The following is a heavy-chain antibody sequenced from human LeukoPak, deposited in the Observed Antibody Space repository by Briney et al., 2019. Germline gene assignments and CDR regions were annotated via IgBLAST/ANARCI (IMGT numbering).Heavy chain of an antibody. Sequence: SVKVSCKASGGTFSSYAISWVRQAPGQGLEWMGGIIPIFGTANYAQKFQGRVTITTDESTSTAYMELSSLRSGDTAVYYCASRSGSPRGVDYWGQGTLVTVSS. CDR3: ASRSGSPRGVDY. D-gene: IGHD1-26*01. CDR2: IIPIFGTA. V-gene: IGHV1-69*05. J-gene: IGHJ4*02. CDR1: GGTFSSYA.